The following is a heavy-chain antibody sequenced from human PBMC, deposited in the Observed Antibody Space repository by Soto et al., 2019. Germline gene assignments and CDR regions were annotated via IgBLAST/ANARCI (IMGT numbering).Heavy chain of an antibody. CDR1: GFTFSSYS. J-gene: IGHJ4*02. Sequence: GGSLRLSCAASGFTFSSYSMNWVRQAPGKGLEWVSSISSSSSYIYYADSVKGRFTISRDNAKSSVSLQMNTLRVEDTAVYYCAREDSIIIPAVSDFWGQGTLVTAPQ. CDR2: ISSSSSYI. D-gene: IGHD2-2*01. CDR3: AREDSIIIPAVSDF. V-gene: IGHV3-21*01.